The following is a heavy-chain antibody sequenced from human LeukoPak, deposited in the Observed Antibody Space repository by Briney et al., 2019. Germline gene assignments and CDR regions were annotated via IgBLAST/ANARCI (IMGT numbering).Heavy chain of an antibody. CDR2: ISSNDGST. Sequence: GGSLRLSCAASGFTFSSYAMSWVRQTPGKGLEWVSSISSNDGSTYYADPVKGRFTISRDNSKNTLFLQMNSLRAEDTAVYYCAKDREGYYMDVWGKGTTVTVSS. CDR1: GFTFSSYA. CDR3: AKDREGYYMDV. D-gene: IGHD1-26*01. J-gene: IGHJ6*03. V-gene: IGHV3-23*01.